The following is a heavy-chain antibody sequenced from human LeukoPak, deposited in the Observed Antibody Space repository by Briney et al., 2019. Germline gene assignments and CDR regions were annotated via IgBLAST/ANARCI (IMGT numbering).Heavy chain of an antibody. Sequence: SETLSLTCTVSGGFISTYYWSWIRQPAGKGLEWIGRIYGSGNSDYNPSLKSRVTISVDTSKNQFSLKLSSVTAADTAVYYCARGRYYYDSSGYSSPGGYWGQGTLVTVSS. CDR1: GGFISTYY. CDR2: IYGSGNS. V-gene: IGHV4-4*07. CDR3: ARGRYYYDSSGYSSPGGY. J-gene: IGHJ4*02. D-gene: IGHD3-22*01.